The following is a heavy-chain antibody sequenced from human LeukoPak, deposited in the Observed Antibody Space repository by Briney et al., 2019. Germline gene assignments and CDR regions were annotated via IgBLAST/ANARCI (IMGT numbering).Heavy chain of an antibody. CDR1: GFTFSNYN. D-gene: IGHD1-26*01. Sequence: GGSLRLSCAASGFTFSNYNMNWVRQAPGKGLEWVSSISSSSSYIYYADSVKGRFTSSRDNAKKSLYLQMNSLGPEDTAVYYCARDPYSGNYGNYYYYYMDVWGKGTTVTISS. J-gene: IGHJ6*03. CDR3: ARDPYSGNYGNYYYYYMDV. CDR2: ISSSSSYI. V-gene: IGHV3-21*01.